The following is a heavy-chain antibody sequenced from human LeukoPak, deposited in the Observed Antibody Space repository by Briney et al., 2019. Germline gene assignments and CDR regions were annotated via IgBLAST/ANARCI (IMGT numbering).Heavy chain of an antibody. CDR3: ARVDIAVAGTWYIDY. CDR1: GGSISSSSYY. CDR2: IYYSGST. J-gene: IGHJ4*02. V-gene: IGHV4-61*05. Sequence: SETLSLTCTVSGGSISSSSYYWGWIRQPPGKGLEWIGYIYYSGSTNYNPSLKSRVTISVDTSKNQFSLKLSSVTAADTAVYYCARVDIAVAGTWYIDYWGQGTLVTVSS. D-gene: IGHD6-19*01.